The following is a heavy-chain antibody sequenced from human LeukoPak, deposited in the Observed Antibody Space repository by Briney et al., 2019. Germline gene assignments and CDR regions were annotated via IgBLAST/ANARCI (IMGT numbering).Heavy chain of an antibody. CDR3: AKDRTQWLVRPSFDY. J-gene: IGHJ4*02. CDR2: ISNSAGST. V-gene: IGHV3-23*01. Sequence: PGGSLRLSCAASGFTFGDYAMTWVRQAPGKGLEWVSGISNSAGSTYYADSVKGRFTISRDNSKNTVYLQMNSLRAEDTAVYYCAKDRTQWLVRPSFDYWGQGTLVTVSS. D-gene: IGHD6-19*01. CDR1: GFTFGDYA.